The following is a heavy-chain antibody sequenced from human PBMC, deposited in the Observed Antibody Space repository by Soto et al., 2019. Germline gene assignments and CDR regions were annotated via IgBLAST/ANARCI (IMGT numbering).Heavy chain of an antibody. V-gene: IGHV2-5*02. D-gene: IGHD4-17*01. Sequence: QITLKESGPTLVKPTQTLTLTCTFSGFPLSTNGVGVGWIRQPPGKALEWLALIYWDDSKEYSPSLKSRLTITKDTSRNQVVLRMTNMDPVDTATYYCAKKGGGDYILGYWGQGTLVTVSS. J-gene: IGHJ4*02. CDR3: AKKGGGDYILGY. CDR1: GFPLSTNGVG. CDR2: IYWDDSK.